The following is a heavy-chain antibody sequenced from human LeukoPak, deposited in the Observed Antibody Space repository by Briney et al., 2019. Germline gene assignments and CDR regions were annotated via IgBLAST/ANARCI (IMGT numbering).Heavy chain of an antibody. D-gene: IGHD6-13*01. V-gene: IGHV3-7*01. Sequence: PGGSLRLSCAVSGFTFSSYWMNWVRQAPGKGLEWVASIRQDGGEKSYVDSVKGRFTISRDNTKNSLYLQMSSLRAEDTAVYHCAKDGTAAGLYFDLWGQGTLVTVSS. CDR1: GFTFSSYW. J-gene: IGHJ4*01. CDR2: IRQDGGEK. CDR3: AKDGTAAGLYFDL.